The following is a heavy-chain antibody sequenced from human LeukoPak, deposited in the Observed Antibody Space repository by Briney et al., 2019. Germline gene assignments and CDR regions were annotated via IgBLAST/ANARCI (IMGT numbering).Heavy chain of an antibody. CDR2: INIDVSTT. Sequence: GGSLRLSCAASGVTFSNDWMHWVRQAPGKGLVWVSRINIDVSTTTYAHSVKGRFTISRDNAKNTLFLQMNSLRVEDTAVYYCTRGRGGRYHYWGQGTLVTVSS. CDR3: TRGRGGRYHY. J-gene: IGHJ4*02. V-gene: IGHV3-74*01. D-gene: IGHD3-16*02. CDR1: GVTFSNDW.